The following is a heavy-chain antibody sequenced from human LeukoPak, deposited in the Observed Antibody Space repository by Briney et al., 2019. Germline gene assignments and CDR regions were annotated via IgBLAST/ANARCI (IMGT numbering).Heavy chain of an antibody. CDR2: IWYDGSNK. D-gene: IGHD4-17*01. Sequence: GGSLRLSCAASRFTFSSYGMHWVRQAPGKGLEWVAAIWYDGSNKYYADSVKGRFTISRDNSKNTLYLQMNSLRAEDTAVYYCARADGGYSYFDYWGQGTLVTVS. CDR1: RFTFSSYG. CDR3: ARADGGYSYFDY. J-gene: IGHJ4*02. V-gene: IGHV3-33*01.